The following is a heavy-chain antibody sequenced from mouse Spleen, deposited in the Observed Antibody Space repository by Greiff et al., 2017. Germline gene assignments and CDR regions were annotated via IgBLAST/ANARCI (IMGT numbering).Heavy chain of an antibody. J-gene: IGHJ1*01. CDR2: IHPNSGST. V-gene: IGHV1-64*01. Sequence: VQLQQPGAELVKPGASVKLSCKASGYTFTSYWMHWVKQRPGQGLEWIGMIHPNSGSTNYNEKFKSKATLTVDKSSSTAYMQLSSLTSEDSAVYYCARSNYGSSYHWYFDVWGAGTTVTVSS. CDR1: GYTFTSYW. D-gene: IGHD1-1*01. CDR3: ARSNYGSSYHWYFDV.